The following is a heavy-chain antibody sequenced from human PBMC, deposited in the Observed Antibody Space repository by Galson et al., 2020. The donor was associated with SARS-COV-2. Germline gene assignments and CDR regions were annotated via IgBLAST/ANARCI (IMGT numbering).Heavy chain of an antibody. CDR2: IYPTGRT. D-gene: IGHD3-10*01. J-gene: IGHJ3*02. Sequence: SETLSLTCTVSDGSISSSSYYWGWIRQPPGKGLEWIGSIYPTGRTYYNSSLESRVTIPLDTSKKQFSLTLNYVTAADTAVYYCARRRAGFGSVTYDKRGAFDIWGPGTMVTGSS. V-gene: IGHV4-39*07. CDR3: ARRRAGFGSVTYDKRGAFDI. CDR1: DGSISSSSYY.